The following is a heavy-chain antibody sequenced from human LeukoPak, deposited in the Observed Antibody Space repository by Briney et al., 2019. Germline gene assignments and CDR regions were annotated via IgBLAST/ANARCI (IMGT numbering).Heavy chain of an antibody. V-gene: IGHV4-39*07. CDR3: ASLTGEDGLHH. CDR2: IYYSGST. CDR1: GGSISSSSYY. J-gene: IGHJ5*02. Sequence: PSQTLSLTCTVSGGSISSSSYYWGWIRQPPGKGLEWIGSIYYSGSTYYNPSLKSRVTISVAKNQFSLKLSSVTAADTAVYYCASLTGEDGLHHWGQGTLVTVSS. D-gene: IGHD5-24*01.